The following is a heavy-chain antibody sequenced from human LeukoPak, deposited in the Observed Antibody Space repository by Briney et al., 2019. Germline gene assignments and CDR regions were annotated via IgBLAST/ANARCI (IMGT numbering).Heavy chain of an antibody. D-gene: IGHD3-22*01. Sequence: PGGSLRLSCAASGFTFSSYAMSWVRQAPGKGLEWVSAISGSGGSTYYADSVKGRFTISRDNAKNSLYLQMNSLRAEDTAVYYCARSAYYYDSSGHFDYWGQGTLVTVSS. V-gene: IGHV3-23*01. CDR2: ISGSGGST. CDR1: GFTFSSYA. CDR3: ARSAYYYDSSGHFDY. J-gene: IGHJ4*02.